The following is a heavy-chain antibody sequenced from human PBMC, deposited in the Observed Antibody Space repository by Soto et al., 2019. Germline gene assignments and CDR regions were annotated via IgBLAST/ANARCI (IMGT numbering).Heavy chain of an antibody. V-gene: IGHV4-31*03. J-gene: IGHJ6*02. CDR2: IYYSGST. Sequence: SETLSLTCTVSGGSISSGGYYWSGIRQHPGKGLEWIGYIYYSGSTYYNPSLKSRVTISVDTSKNQFSLKLSSVTAADTAVYYCARAIMTTVTTGYYYGMDVWGQGTTVTVSS. D-gene: IGHD4-17*01. CDR1: GGSISSGGYY. CDR3: ARAIMTTVTTGYYYGMDV.